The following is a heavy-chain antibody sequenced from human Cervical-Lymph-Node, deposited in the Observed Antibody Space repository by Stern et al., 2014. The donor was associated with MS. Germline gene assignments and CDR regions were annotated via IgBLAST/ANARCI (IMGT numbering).Heavy chain of an antibody. D-gene: IGHD2-21*02. V-gene: IGHV3-53*01. J-gene: IGHJ4*02. CDR3: ASVGDAMVGY. CDR1: GFTVSSNH. Sequence: EVQLVESGGGLIQPGGSLRLSCAASGFTVSSNHMTWVRQAPGKGLEWVSLIYSGGSTLYADSVKGRFTISRDNSKNTLSLQMNSLRAEDTAVYYCASVGDAMVGYWGQGTLVTVSS. CDR2: IYSGGST.